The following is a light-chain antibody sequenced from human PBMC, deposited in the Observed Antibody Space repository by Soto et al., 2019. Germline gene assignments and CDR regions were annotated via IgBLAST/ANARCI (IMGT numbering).Light chain of an antibody. Sequence: DIQMTQSPSSLSASVGDKVTITCRASQSIRSYLNWYQQKPGKAPKPLIYAASALESGVPSRFSGSGSGTDFTLTISSLQPEDFATYFCQQSYSLPLTFGQGTRLEIK. V-gene: IGKV1-39*01. CDR1: QSIRSY. J-gene: IGKJ5*01. CDR2: AAS. CDR3: QQSYSLPLT.